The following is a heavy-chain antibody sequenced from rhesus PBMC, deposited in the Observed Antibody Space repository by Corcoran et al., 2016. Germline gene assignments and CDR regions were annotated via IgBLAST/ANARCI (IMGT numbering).Heavy chain of an antibody. D-gene: IGHD4-29*01. Sequence: EVQLVESGGGLVQPGGSLRLSCAASGLTFGNYYLPWVRQSLGKGLEWVGLIKNKANNYTTEYSAAVKGRFTISREDSKNTRYLQMSSLKTEDTALYYCTVAATSNVYWGQGVLVTVSS. J-gene: IGHJ4*01. V-gene: IGHV3-13*01. CDR2: IKNKANNYTT. CDR1: GLTFGNYY. CDR3: TVAATSNVY.